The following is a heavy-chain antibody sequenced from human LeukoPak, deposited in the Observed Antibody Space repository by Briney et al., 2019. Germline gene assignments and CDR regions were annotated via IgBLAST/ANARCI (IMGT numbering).Heavy chain of an antibody. V-gene: IGHV4-39*07. CDR1: GGSISSSSYY. D-gene: IGHD5-24*01. Sequence: SETLSLTCTVSGGSISSSSYYWGWNRQPPGKGLEWIGSIYYSGSTYYNPSLKSRVTISVDTSKNQFSLKLSSVTAADTAVYYCARDLEDGYDYWGQGTLVTVSS. CDR3: ARDLEDGYDY. J-gene: IGHJ4*02. CDR2: IYYSGST.